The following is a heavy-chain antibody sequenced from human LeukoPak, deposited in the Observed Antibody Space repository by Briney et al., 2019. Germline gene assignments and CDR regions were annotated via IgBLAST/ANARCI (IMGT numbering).Heavy chain of an antibody. V-gene: IGHV4-4*07. Sequence: SETLSLTCTVSGGSISSYYWSWIRQPAGKGLEWIGRIYTSGSTNYNPSLKSRVTMSVDTSKNQFSLKLSSVTAADTAVYYCARDVHYYDSSGYYVLTYFDYWGQGTLVTVSS. J-gene: IGHJ4*02. D-gene: IGHD3-22*01. CDR2: IYTSGST. CDR1: GGSISSYY. CDR3: ARDVHYYDSSGYYVLTYFDY.